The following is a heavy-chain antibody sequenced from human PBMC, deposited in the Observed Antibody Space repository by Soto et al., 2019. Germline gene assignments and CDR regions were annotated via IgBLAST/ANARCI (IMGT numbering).Heavy chain of an antibody. V-gene: IGHV1-69*01. CDR1: GGTFSSYP. Sequence: QVQLVQSGAEVKKPGPPVKVSGRASGGTFSSYPFSGWRRAPGQGLEWMGGIIPIFGTANYAQKFQGRVTITADESTSTAYMELSSLRSEDTAVYYCARAIAARARGLDYWGQGTLVTVSS. CDR3: ARAIAARARGLDY. J-gene: IGHJ4*02. D-gene: IGHD6-6*01. CDR2: IIPIFGTA.